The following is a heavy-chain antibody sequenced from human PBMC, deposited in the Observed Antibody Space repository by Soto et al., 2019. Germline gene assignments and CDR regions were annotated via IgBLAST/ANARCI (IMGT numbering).Heavy chain of an antibody. V-gene: IGHV3-30*04. J-gene: IGHJ4*02. D-gene: IGHD3-10*01. CDR3: ASGADAGPIIYSLDH. Sequence: QVQMVESGGGVVQPGRSLRLSCAASGLTFSDHALHWVRQAPGKGLEWVAVISSDGSSKYYADSVKGRFTISRDNSKHPWYLKRNCGRAEDTGVYFGASGADAGPIIYSLDHGGQGALATVSS. CDR2: ISSDGSSK. CDR1: GLTFSDHA.